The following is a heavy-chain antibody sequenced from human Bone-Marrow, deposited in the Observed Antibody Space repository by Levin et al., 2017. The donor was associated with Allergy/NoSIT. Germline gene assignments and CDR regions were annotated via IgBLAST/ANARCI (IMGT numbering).Heavy chain of an antibody. CDR3: AKDRGDCSAGTVLLVFYFDF. CDR2: ISYDGNNK. D-gene: IGHD2-15*01. Sequence: SCAASGFSFSRYGMHWVRQAPGKGLEWVAVISYDGNNKYYADSVQGRFTISRDNSRNTLYLQMNSLTPEDTAFYYCAKDRGDCSAGTVLLVFYFDFWGQGRLVTVSS. J-gene: IGHJ4*02. V-gene: IGHV3-30*18. CDR1: GFSFSRYG.